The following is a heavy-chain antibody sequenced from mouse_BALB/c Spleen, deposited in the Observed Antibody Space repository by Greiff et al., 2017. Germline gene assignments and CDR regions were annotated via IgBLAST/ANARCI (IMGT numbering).Heavy chain of an antibody. V-gene: IGHV1-69*02. CDR3: TVWLRRAWFAY. J-gene: IGHJ3*01. D-gene: IGHD2-2*01. CDR2: IYPSDSYT. Sequence: QVHVKQPGAELVRPGASVKLSCKASGYTFTSYWINWVKQRPGQGLEWIGNIYPSDSYTNYNQKFKDKATLTVDKSSSTAYMQLSSPTSEDSAVYYCTVWLRRAWFAYWGQGTLVTVSA. CDR1: GYTFTSYW.